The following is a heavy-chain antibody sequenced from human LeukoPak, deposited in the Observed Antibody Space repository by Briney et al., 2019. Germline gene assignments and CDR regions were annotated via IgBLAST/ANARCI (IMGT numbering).Heavy chain of an antibody. J-gene: IGHJ4*02. CDR3: ARSARVWYYYDSSGYFDY. V-gene: IGHV4-4*07. Sequence: PSETLSLTCTVSGGSISSYYWSWIRQPAGKGLEWIGRIYTSGSTNYNPSLKSRVTMSVDTSKNQFSLKLSSVTAADTAVYYCARSARVWYYYDSSGYFDYWGQGTLVTVSS. CDR2: IYTSGST. D-gene: IGHD3-22*01. CDR1: GGSISSYY.